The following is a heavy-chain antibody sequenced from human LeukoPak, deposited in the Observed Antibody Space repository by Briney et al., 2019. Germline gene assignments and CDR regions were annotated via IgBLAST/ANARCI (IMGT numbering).Heavy chain of an antibody. Sequence: ASVKVSCKASGYTFTGYYMHWVRQAPGQGLEWMGWINPNSGGTNYAQKFQGWVTMTRDTSISTAYMELSRLRSDDTAVYYCARGRTIAAAGTSLDYWGQGTLVTVSS. CDR2: INPNSGGT. V-gene: IGHV1-2*04. J-gene: IGHJ4*02. CDR3: ARGRTIAAAGTSLDY. D-gene: IGHD6-13*01. CDR1: GYTFTGYY.